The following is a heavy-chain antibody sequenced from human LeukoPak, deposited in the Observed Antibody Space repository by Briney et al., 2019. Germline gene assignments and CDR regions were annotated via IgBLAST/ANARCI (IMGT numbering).Heavy chain of an antibody. CDR2: ISAYNGNT. J-gene: IGHJ5*02. CDR1: GYTFTSYG. D-gene: IGHD2-2*02. Sequence: ASVKVSCKASGYTFTSYGISWVRQGPGQGLEWMGWISAYNGNTNYAQKLQGRVTMTTDTSTSTAYMELRSLRSDDTAVYYCARDTVRYCSSTSCYSPVDPWGQGTLVTVSS. V-gene: IGHV1-18*01. CDR3: ARDTVRYCSSTSCYSPVDP.